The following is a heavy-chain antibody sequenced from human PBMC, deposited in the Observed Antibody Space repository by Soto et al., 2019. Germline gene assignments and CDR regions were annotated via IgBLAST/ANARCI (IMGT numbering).Heavy chain of an antibody. CDR3: ASIYVVVGGYYFDY. CDR1: GGSISSYD. J-gene: IGHJ4*02. Sequence: PSETLSLTCTVSGGSISSYDWSWIRQPPGKGLEWIGYIYYSGSTYYNPSLKSRVTISVDTSKNQFSLKLSSVTAADTAVYYCASIYVVVGGYYFDYWGQGTLVTVSS. V-gene: IGHV4-59*06. CDR2: IYYSGST. D-gene: IGHD2-15*01.